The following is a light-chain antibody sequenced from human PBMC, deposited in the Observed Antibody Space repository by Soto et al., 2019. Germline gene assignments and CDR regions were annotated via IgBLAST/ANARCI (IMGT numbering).Light chain of an antibody. CDR3: QQYGSSGT. Sequence: TQSPSTLSLSPGESATLXXRASQSVSNNYLAWYQQKPGQAPRXLIYGASNRATGIPDRFSGSGSGTDFTLTISRLEPEDFAVYYCQQYGSSGTFGQGTKVDIK. V-gene: IGKV3-20*01. CDR1: QSVSNNY. J-gene: IGKJ1*01. CDR2: GAS.